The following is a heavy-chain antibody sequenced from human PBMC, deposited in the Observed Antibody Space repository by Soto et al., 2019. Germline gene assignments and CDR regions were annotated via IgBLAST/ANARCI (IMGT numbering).Heavy chain of an antibody. CDR2: INPAGNVQ. V-gene: IGHV3-7*01. J-gene: IGHJ3*02. CDR1: GLTFSISW. Sequence: VQLVESGGGLVQPGESLRLSCTASGLTFSISWMTWVRQAPGEGLEWVSNINPAGNVQHYADSVKERFTISRDNAKNSLFLQMSSLIVEDTAVYYCATANPPYAFDMWGQGTIVTVSS. CDR3: ATANPPYAFDM.